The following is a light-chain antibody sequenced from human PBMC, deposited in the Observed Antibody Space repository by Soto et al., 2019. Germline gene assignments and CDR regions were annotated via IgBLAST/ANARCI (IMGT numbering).Light chain of an antibody. CDR3: QQYGSSPIT. J-gene: IGKJ5*01. CDR1: QSVSSY. Sequence: EIVLTQSPGTLSLSPEERATLSCRASQSVSSYLAWYQQKPGQAPRLLIYGSSIRATGIPDRFSGSGSGTDFTLTISRLEPEDFAVYYCQQYGSSPITFGQGTRLEIK. CDR2: GSS. V-gene: IGKV3-20*01.